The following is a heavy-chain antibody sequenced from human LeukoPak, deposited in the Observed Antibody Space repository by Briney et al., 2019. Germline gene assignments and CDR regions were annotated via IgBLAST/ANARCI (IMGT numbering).Heavy chain of an antibody. CDR1: GFTFRNYG. J-gene: IGHJ4*02. D-gene: IGHD1-7*01. CDR2: ATIDERSV. Sequence: GRSLRLSCAASGFTFRNYGMHWIRQAPGKGLEWVGVATIDERSVFCADSVKGRFTISRDNAKNSLYLQMNSLRAEDTAVYYCARASGGTTKFDYWGQGTLVTVSS. CDR3: ARASGGTTKFDY. V-gene: IGHV3-30*03.